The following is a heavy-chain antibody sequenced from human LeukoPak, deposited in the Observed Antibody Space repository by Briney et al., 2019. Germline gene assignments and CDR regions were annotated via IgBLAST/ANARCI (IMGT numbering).Heavy chain of an antibody. J-gene: IGHJ4*02. D-gene: IGHD5-18*01. V-gene: IGHV3-23*01. Sequence: GGSLRLSCAASGFAFSSSGMGWVRQAPGKGLECVSPITGSGGSTSYTDSVKGRITISRDNSKNTLYLQMNSLRAEDTAVYYCARGRNTGRQFYFDYWGQGTLVTVAS. CDR1: GFAFSSSG. CDR3: ARGRNTGRQFYFDY. CDR2: ITGSGGST.